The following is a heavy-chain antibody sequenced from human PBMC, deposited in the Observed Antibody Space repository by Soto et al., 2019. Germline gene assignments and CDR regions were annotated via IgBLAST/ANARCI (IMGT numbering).Heavy chain of an antibody. CDR3: ARDLSSDSSDVLDV. V-gene: IGHV1-46*01. D-gene: IGHD3-22*01. Sequence: QVQLVQSGAEVKKPGASVKVSCKASGYTFTSYYLHWVRQAPGQGLEWMGLINPNGGSTSCAQRFQGRVTMTRDTSTSTVYMELSSLRSADTAVYYCARDLSSDSSDVLDVWGQGTTVTVSS. J-gene: IGHJ6*02. CDR2: INPNGGST. CDR1: GYTFTSYY.